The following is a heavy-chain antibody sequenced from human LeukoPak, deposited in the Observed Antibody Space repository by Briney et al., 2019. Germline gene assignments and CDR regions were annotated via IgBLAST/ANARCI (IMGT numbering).Heavy chain of an antibody. CDR2: IIPIFGTA. Sequence: ATVKVSCKASGGTFSSYAISWVRQAPGQGLEWMGGIIPIFGTANYAQKFQGRVTITADKSTSTAYMELSSLRSEDTAVYYCAREVVVFYYFDYWGQGTLVTVSS. J-gene: IGHJ4*02. CDR1: GGTFSSYA. CDR3: AREVVVFYYFDY. D-gene: IGHD3-9*01. V-gene: IGHV1-69*06.